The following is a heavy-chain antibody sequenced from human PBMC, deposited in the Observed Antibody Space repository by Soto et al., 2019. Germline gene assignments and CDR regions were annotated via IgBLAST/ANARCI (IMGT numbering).Heavy chain of an antibody. D-gene: IGHD2-2*01. CDR2: IIPIFGTA. Sequence: QVQLVQSGAEVKKPGSSVKVSCKASGGTFSSYAISWVRQAPGQGLEWMGGIIPIFGTANYAQKFQGRVTIPTAESTNTAYMALSSLRSEDTAVYYCASPNAYFSSTSCYLSESYFDYWGQGTLVTVSS. CDR1: GGTFSSYA. J-gene: IGHJ4*02. CDR3: ASPNAYFSSTSCYLSESYFDY. V-gene: IGHV1-69*01.